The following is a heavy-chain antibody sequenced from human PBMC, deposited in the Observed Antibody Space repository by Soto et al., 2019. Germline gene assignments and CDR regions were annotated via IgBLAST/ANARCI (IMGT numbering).Heavy chain of an antibody. CDR2: IKQDGSEK. V-gene: IGHV3-7*01. CDR3: ARSPSIVVVVAATTGSHYYMDV. CDR1: GFTFSSYW. Sequence: EVQLVESGGGLVQPGGSLSLSCAASGFTFSSYWMSWVRQAPGKGLEWVANIKQDGSEKYYVDSVKGRFTISRDNAKNSLYLQMNSLRAEDTAVYYCARSPSIVVVVAATTGSHYYMDVWGKGTTVTVSS. J-gene: IGHJ6*03. D-gene: IGHD2-15*01.